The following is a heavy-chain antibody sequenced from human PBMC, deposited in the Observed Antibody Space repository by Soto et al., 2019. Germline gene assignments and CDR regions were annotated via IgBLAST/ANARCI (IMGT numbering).Heavy chain of an antibody. CDR1: GFIFTRYS. CDR2: ISSTTTYI. J-gene: IGHJ4*02. V-gene: IGHV3-21*06. Sequence: GWSLRLSCSASGFIFTRYSMNWVLQAPGKGLEWVSSISSTTTYIYYGDSMKGRLTISRDNAKNSLYLEMNSLRAEDTAVYSCARESEDLTSNFDYWGQGTLVTVSS. CDR3: ARESEDLTSNFDY.